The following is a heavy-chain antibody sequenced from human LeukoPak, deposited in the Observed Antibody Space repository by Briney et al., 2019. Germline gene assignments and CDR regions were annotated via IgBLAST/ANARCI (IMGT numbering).Heavy chain of an antibody. CDR1: GFTFSSYA. J-gene: IGHJ4*02. CDR3: ARGSGSYDY. V-gene: IGHV3-30*01. D-gene: IGHD1-26*01. CDR2: ISYDGSNK. Sequence: PGRSLRLSCAASGFTFSSYAMHWVRQAPGKGLEWVAVISYDGSNKYYADSVKGRLTISRDNSKNTLYLQMNSLRAEDTAVYYCARGSGSYDYWGQGTLVTVSS.